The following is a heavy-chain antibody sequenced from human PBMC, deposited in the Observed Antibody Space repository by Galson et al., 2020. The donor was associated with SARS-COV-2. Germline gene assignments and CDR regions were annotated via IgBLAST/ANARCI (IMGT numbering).Heavy chain of an antibody. D-gene: IGHD2-15*01. CDR1: GFTFSSYG. J-gene: IGHJ6*03. Sequence: GESLKISCAASGFTFSSYGMHWVRQAPGKGLEWVAVISYDGSNKYYADSVKGRFTISRDNSKNTLYLQMNSLRAEDTAVYYCAKGPGRYCSGGSCYWDYYYYYMDVWGKGTTVTVSS. CDR3: AKGPGRYCSGGSCYWDYYYYYMDV. CDR2: ISYDGSNK. V-gene: IGHV3-30*18.